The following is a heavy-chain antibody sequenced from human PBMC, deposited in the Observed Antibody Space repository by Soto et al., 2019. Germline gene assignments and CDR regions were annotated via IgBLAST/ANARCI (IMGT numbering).Heavy chain of an antibody. J-gene: IGHJ5*02. CDR3: ARKSGGYYGSGMVS. CDR1: GGSISSSNW. V-gene: IGHV4-4*02. D-gene: IGHD3-10*01. CDR2: IYHSGST. Sequence: QVQLQESGPGLVKPSGTLSLTCAVSGGSISSSNWWSWVRQPPGKGLEWIGEIYHSGSTNYNPSPNSLVTIPVDKSKNQFSLKLSSVTAADTAVYYCARKSGGYYGSGMVSWGQGTLVTVSS.